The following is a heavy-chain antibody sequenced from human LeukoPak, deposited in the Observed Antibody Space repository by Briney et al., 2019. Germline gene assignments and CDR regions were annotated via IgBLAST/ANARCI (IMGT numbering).Heavy chain of an antibody. CDR3: ARGHILTGSLKA. V-gene: IGHV4-34*01. J-gene: IGHJ5*02. CDR1: GGSFSGYY. D-gene: IGHD3-9*01. CDR2: INHSGST. Sequence: SETLSLTCAVYGGSFSGYYWSWIRQPPGKGLEWIGEINHSGSTNYDPSLKSRVTISVDTSKNQFSLKLSPVTAADTAVYYCARGHILTGSLKAWGQGTLVTVSS.